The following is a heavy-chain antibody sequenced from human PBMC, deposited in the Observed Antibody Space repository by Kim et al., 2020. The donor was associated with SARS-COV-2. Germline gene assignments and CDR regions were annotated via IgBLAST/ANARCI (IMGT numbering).Heavy chain of an antibody. CDR3: ARGYPPSGYWRRNDAFDI. V-gene: IGHV4-34*01. Sequence: SETLSLTCAVYGGSFSGYYWSWIRQPPGKGLEWIGEINHSGSTNYNPSLKSRVTISVDTSKNQFSLKLSSVTAADTAVYYCARGYPPSGYWRRNDAFDIWGQGTMVTVSS. D-gene: IGHD3-3*01. J-gene: IGHJ3*02. CDR1: GGSFSGYY. CDR2: INHSGST.